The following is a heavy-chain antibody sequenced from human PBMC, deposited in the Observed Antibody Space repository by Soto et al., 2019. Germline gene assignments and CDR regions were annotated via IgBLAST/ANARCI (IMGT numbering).Heavy chain of an antibody. V-gene: IGHV3-74*01. D-gene: IGHD5-12*01. CDR3: ARDQGYVGFDN. J-gene: IGHJ4*02. CDR2: INSDGSST. CDR1: GFTFSRYW. Sequence: EVQLVGSGGGLVQPGGSLRLSCAASGFTFSRYWMHWVRQAPGKGLVWVSRINSDGSSTNYADSVKGRFTISRDNAKNTVYLQMNSLRVEDTAVYYCARDQGYVGFDNWGQGTLLTVSS.